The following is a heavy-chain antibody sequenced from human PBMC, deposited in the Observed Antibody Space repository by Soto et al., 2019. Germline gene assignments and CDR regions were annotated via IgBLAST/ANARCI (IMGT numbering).Heavy chain of an antibody. CDR1: GYTFTSYG. J-gene: IGHJ6*02. CDR3: ARGEASYYDFWSGSSRGLYYYYGMDV. CDR2: ISAYNGNT. V-gene: IGHV1-18*01. Sequence: ASVKVSCKASGYTFTSYGISWVRQAPGQGLEWMGWISAYNGNTNYAQKLQGRVTMTTDTSTSTAYMELRSLRSDDTAVYYCARGEASYYDFWSGSSRGLYYYYGMDVWGQGTTVTVSS. D-gene: IGHD3-3*01.